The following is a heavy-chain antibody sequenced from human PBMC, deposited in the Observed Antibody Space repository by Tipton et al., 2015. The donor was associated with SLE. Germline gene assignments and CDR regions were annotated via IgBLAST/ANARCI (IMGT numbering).Heavy chain of an antibody. D-gene: IGHD2-8*01. CDR2: IKQDSTKR. V-gene: IGHV3-7*01. J-gene: IGHJ3*02. CDR3: ARDPYTNLYGAFDS. Sequence: SLRLSCAASGFTFSSYWMTWVRQAPGKGLEWVANIKQDSTKRFYVDSVKDRFTISRDNAGNSVLLQMNSLRAEDTAVYYCARDPYTNLYGAFDSWGQGTMVTVSS. CDR1: GFTFSSYW.